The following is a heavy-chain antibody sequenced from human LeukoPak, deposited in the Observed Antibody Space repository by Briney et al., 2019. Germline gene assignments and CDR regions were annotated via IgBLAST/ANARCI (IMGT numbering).Heavy chain of an antibody. CDR1: GFSFSIHD. D-gene: IGHD3-16*01. J-gene: IGHJ6*03. V-gene: IGHV3-23*01. CDR3: AKGGGGRLIYYYYMDV. Sequence: GGSLRLSCAASGFSFSIHDMTWVRQAPGKGLEWVSTISNSDNSTYYTDSVKGRFTISRDNAKNSLYLQMNSLRAEDMALYYCAKGGGGRLIYYYYMDVWGKGTTVTISS. CDR2: ISNSDNST.